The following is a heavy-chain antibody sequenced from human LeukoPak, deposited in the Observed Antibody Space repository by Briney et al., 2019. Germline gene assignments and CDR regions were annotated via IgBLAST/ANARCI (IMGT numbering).Heavy chain of an antibody. J-gene: IGHJ4*02. CDR3: ARGGTYYYDSSGLFDY. V-gene: IGHV4-59*01. CDR2: IYYSGST. Sequence: SETLSLTCTVSGGPISSYYWSWIRQPPGKGLEWIGYIYYSGSTNYNLSLKSRVTISVDTSKNQFSLKLSSVTAADTAVYYCARGGTYYYDSSGLFDYWGQGTLVTVSS. D-gene: IGHD3-22*01. CDR1: GGPISSYY.